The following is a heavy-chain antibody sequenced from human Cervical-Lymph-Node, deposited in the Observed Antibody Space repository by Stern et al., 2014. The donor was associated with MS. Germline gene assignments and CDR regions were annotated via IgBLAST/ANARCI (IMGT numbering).Heavy chain of an antibody. CDR2: INPNTGGT. J-gene: IGHJ4*02. V-gene: IGHV1-2*06. CDR3: ARGQGVEVA. CDR1: GYTFTGHY. Sequence: VQLLESGAEVKNPGASVTVSCKASGYTFTGHYMNWVRQAPGQGLEWIGRINPNTGGTNYAQNFQARVTMTRDTSISTAYMELRSLKFDDTALYFCARGQGVEVAWGQGTLVTVSS. D-gene: IGHD3-3*01.